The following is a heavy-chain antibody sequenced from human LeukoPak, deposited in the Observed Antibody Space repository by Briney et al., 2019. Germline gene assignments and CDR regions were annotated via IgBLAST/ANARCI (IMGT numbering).Heavy chain of an antibody. CDR2: IYTSGST. D-gene: IGHD6-19*01. J-gene: IGHJ4*02. Sequence: PSETLSLTCTVSGGSISSGSYYWSWIRQPAGKGLEWIGRIYTSGSTNYNPSLKSRVTISVDTSKNQFSLKLSSVTAADTAVYYCARVGSSGWYLNYFDYWGQGTLVTVSS. V-gene: IGHV4-61*02. CDR3: ARVGSSGWYLNYFDY. CDR1: GGSISSGSYY.